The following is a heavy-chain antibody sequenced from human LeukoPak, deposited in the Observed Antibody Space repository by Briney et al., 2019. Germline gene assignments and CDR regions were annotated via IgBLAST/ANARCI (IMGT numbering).Heavy chain of an antibody. D-gene: IGHD6-19*01. CDR2: ISSSGSTI. Sequence: PGGALRLSCAASGCTFISYEMNWVLDAPGKGLEWVSYISSSGSTIYYADSLKGGFTISRDNAKKSLYLHMKSLRAEDKAVSYCARMQQWLPAYRGQGILVPVSS. CDR1: GCTFISYE. V-gene: IGHV3-48*03. CDR3: ARMQQWLPAY. J-gene: IGHJ4*02.